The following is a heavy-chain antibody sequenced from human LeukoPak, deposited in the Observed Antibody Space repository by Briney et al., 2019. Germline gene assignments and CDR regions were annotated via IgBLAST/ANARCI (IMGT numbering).Heavy chain of an antibody. J-gene: IGHJ4*02. V-gene: IGHV3-15*01. CDR2: IKSKTDGGTA. CDR1: GFTFSDAW. CDR3: STQSIPFAY. Sequence: GSLRLSCAASGFTFSDAWMSGVRQAPGKGLEWVGRIKSKTDGGTADYTAPVKDIFTISRDNSENPLYLQMNSLKTEDTAVYYCSTQSIPFAYWGQGTLGTVSS.